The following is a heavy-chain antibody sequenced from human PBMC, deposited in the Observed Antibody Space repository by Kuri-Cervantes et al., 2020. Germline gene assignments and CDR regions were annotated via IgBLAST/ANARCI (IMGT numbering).Heavy chain of an antibody. CDR3: ATALCSGGSCYLRRNWYFDL. V-gene: IGHV1-69*06. J-gene: IGHJ2*01. D-gene: IGHD2-15*01. CDR2: IIPLFRTP. CDR1: GYTFTSYY. Sequence: SVKVSCKTSGYTFTSYYMHWMRQAPGHGLEWMGAIIPLFRTPNYAQRFQGRVTITADISTYTAYMELSSLRSDDTAVYYCATALCSGGSCYLRRNWYFDLWGRGTRVTVSS.